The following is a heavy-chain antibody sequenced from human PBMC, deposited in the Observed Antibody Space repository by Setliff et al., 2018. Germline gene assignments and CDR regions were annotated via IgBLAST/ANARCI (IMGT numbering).Heavy chain of an antibody. Sequence: SETLSLTCTVSGGSISPYFWSWIRQSPGKGLEWIGYIYHNGNTNFNPSLKTRVTMSVDTSKNQFALNLRSVTAADTAVYCCARDRTAYSYGLDVWGQGTTVTVSS. CDR1: GGSISPYF. CDR3: ARDRTAYSYGLDV. D-gene: IGHD5-18*01. V-gene: IGHV4-59*01. J-gene: IGHJ6*02. CDR2: IYHNGNT.